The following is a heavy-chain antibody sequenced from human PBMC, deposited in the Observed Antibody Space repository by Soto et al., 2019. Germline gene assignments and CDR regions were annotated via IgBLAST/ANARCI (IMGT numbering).Heavy chain of an antibody. D-gene: IGHD3-10*01. CDR1: GFTFSNAW. CDR3: TTDPGRTVRGY. J-gene: IGHJ4*02. V-gene: IGHV3-15*07. Sequence: EVQLVESGGGLEKPGGSLRLSCAASGFTFSNAWMNWVRQTPGKGLVWVGHIRSKTDGGTTDYAEPVKGRFIVSRDDSKNTLYLQMNSLKTEDTAVYYCTTDPGRTVRGYWGQGTLVTVSS. CDR2: IRSKTDGGTT.